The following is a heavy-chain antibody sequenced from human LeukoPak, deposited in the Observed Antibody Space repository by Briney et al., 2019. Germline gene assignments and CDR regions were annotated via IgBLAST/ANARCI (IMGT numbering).Heavy chain of an antibody. Sequence: GGSLRLSCAASGFTFSSYAMSWVRQAPGKGLEWVSGIGATGVSTFYGDSVKGRFTMSRDNSKNTLHLRMDSLRAEDTAVYYCAKDQGGYSAYGHLDYWGQGTLVTVSS. CDR2: IGATGVST. J-gene: IGHJ4*02. CDR1: GFTFSSYA. CDR3: AKDQGGYSAYGHLDY. V-gene: IGHV3-23*01. D-gene: IGHD5-12*01.